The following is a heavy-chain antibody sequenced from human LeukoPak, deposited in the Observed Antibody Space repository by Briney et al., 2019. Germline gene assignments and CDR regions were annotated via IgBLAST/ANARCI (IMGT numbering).Heavy chain of an antibody. CDR2: IDWDNDK. J-gene: IGHJ4*02. Sequence: SGPALVKPTETLTLTCTFSGFSLSTSGVCVSWIRQPPGKALEWLARIDWDNDKYYSTSLKTRLTTSKDTSKNQVVLTMTNMDPVDTATYYCARTTSSTSFNFDYWGQGTLATVSS. V-gene: IGHV2-70*11. CDR3: ARTTSSTSFNFDY. CDR1: GFSLSTSGVC. D-gene: IGHD2-2*01.